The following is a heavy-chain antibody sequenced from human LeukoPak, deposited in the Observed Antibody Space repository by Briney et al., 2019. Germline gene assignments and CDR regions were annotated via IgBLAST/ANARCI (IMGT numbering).Heavy chain of an antibody. J-gene: IGHJ4*02. CDR2: IMPMFGKT. CDR1: GGTFSSYD. CDR3: AGGRTDIIVVPATLRNYYFDY. Sequence: ASVKVSCKTSGGTFSSYDISWVRQAPGQGLEWMGGIMPMFGKTNYAQRFQGRVTTTADKATSTAYMELSSLRSEDTAVYYCAGGRTDIIVVPATLRNYYFDYWGQGTLVTVSS. V-gene: IGHV1-69*06. D-gene: IGHD2-2*01.